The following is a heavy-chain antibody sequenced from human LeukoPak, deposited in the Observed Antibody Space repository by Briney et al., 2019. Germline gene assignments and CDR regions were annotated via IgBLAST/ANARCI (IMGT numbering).Heavy chain of an antibody. CDR2: ISSSSSTI. D-gene: IGHD3-22*01. Sequence: PGGSLRLSCAASGFTFSTYTMDWVRQAPGKGLEWVSYISSSSSTIYYTDSVKGRFTVSRDNAKNSLYLQMNSLRAEDTAVYYCAREYYYDSRIPLDYWGQGTLVTVPS. CDR1: GFTFSTYT. CDR3: AREYYYDSRIPLDY. V-gene: IGHV3-48*01. J-gene: IGHJ4*02.